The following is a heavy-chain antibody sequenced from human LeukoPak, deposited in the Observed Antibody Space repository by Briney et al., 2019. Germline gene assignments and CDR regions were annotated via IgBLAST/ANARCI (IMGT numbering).Heavy chain of an antibody. CDR2: IYYSGST. D-gene: IGHD5-18*01. Sequence: PSETLSLTCTVSGGSISSYYWSWIRQPPGKGLEWIGYIYYSGSTNYNPSLKSRVTISVDTSKNQFSLKLSSVTAADTAVYYCARDLGAAMDRDYYMDVWGKGTTVTVSS. J-gene: IGHJ6*03. CDR3: ARDLGAAMDRDYYMDV. CDR1: GGSISSYY. V-gene: IGHV4-59*01.